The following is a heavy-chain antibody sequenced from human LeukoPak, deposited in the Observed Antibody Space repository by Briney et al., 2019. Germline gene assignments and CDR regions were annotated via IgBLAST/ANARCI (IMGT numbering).Heavy chain of an antibody. CDR1: GDSFSSYH. Sequence: SETLSLTCTVSGDSFSSYHWTWIRQSPGRRLEWIGYVYYDGTTRYNPSLKSRVTISLDTSNNQFSLKLSSVTAADTAIYYCATYTRHCSGGTCYSIDYWGQGTLVTVSS. CDR2: VYYDGTT. D-gene: IGHD2-15*01. J-gene: IGHJ4*02. V-gene: IGHV4-59*08. CDR3: ATYTRHCSGGTCYSIDY.